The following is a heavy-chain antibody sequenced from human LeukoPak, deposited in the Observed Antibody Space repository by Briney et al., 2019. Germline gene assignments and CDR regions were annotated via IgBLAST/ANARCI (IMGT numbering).Heavy chain of an antibody. CDR1: GFTFSTYS. V-gene: IGHV3-7*01. CDR3: VRLFGGVTTFDY. Sequence: AGGSLRLSCAASGFTFSTYSMSWVRQAPGKGLDWVASINQDGSAEYYVDSVRGRLTISRDNAKNSLYLQVNSLRVDDTAVYYCVRLFGGVTTFDYWGQGTLVTVSS. D-gene: IGHD4-17*01. CDR2: INQDGSAE. J-gene: IGHJ4*02.